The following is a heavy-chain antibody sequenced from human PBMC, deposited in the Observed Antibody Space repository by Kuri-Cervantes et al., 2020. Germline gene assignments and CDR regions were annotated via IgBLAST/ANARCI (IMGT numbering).Heavy chain of an antibody. J-gene: IGHJ5*02. Sequence: ASVKVSCKASGYTFTSYFLHWVRQAPGQGLEWMGIINPDGGSTSYAQKFQGRVTLTRDTSASTAYMELSSLRSEDTAVYYCARSGTVVDPWGQGTLVTVSS. CDR3: ARSGTVVDP. V-gene: IGHV1-46*01. CDR1: GYTFTSYF. CDR2: INPDGGST. D-gene: IGHD2-21*01.